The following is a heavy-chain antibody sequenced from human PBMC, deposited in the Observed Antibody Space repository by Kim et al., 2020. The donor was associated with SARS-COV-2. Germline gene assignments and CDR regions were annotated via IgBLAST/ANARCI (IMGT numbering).Heavy chain of an antibody. CDR3: ARRGDGWFGEFVWYFDY. J-gene: IGHJ4*02. V-gene: IGHV4-38-2*02. D-gene: IGHD3-10*01. CDR2: IYHSGST. CDR1: GYSISSGHY. Sequence: SETLSLTCTVSGYSISSGHYWGWIRQPPGKGLEWIGSIYHSGSTYYNPSLKSRVTISVDTSKNQFSLKLSSVTAADTAVYYCARRGDGWFGEFVWYFDYWGQGTLVTVSS.